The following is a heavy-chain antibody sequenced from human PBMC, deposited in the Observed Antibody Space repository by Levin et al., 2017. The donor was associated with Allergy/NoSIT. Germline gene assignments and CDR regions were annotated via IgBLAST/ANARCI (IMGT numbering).Heavy chain of an antibody. CDR3: FRLPRNNYGLPFDY. V-gene: IGHV3-49*03. D-gene: IGHD3-10*01. CDR2: ISSKRYGGTP. CDR1: GFTFGDYA. J-gene: IGHJ4*02. Sequence: GGSLRLSCTASGFTFGDYAMIWFRQAPGKGLECVGFISSKRYGGTPEYAASVKGRFTISRDDSKSIAYLQMNSLKAEDTAIYYCFRLPRNNYGLPFDYWGQGTLVTVSS.